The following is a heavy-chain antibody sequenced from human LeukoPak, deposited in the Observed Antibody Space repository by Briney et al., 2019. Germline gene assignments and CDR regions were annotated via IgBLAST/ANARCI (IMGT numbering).Heavy chain of an antibody. CDR2: INKDGSEK. CDR3: ARDQRASPAAADY. V-gene: IGHV3-7*01. J-gene: IGHJ4*02. CDR1: GFTFSSSW. D-gene: IGHD2-2*01. Sequence: GGSLRLSCAASGFTFSSSWMTWVRQAPGKGLEWVANINKDGSEKYYVDSVKGRFTISRDNAKNSLSLQMNSLRAEDTAVYYCARDQRASPAAADYWGQGTLVTVSS.